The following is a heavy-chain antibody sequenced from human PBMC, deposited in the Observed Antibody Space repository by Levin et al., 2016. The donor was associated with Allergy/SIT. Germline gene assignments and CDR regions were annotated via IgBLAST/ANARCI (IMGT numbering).Heavy chain of an antibody. D-gene: IGHD6-6*01. V-gene: IGHV3-64*02. CDR1: GFTFSSSS. CDR2: IRANGEST. Sequence: GESLKISCAASGFTFSSSSMHWVRQAPGKGLEYVAAIRANGESTYYAASVKGRFTISRDNSKSTLYVQMNSLRAEDTAVYYCARDQDASRRTGVDYWGQGALVTVSS. J-gene: IGHJ4*02. CDR3: ARDQDASRRTGVDY.